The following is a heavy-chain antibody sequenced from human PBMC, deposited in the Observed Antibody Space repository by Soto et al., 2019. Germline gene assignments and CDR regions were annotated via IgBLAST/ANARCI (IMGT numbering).Heavy chain of an antibody. Sequence: QVQLQESGPGLVKPSQTLSLTCTVSCGSISSGGYYWSWIRQHPGKGLEWIGYIYYSGSTYYNPSLKSEVTISVDTSKNQISLELSSVTAADTAVYYCERVGIAAFDYYYYYGMDVWGQGTTVTVSS. CDR2: IYYSGST. CDR3: ERVGIAAFDYYYYYGMDV. D-gene: IGHD6-13*01. CDR1: CGSISSGGYY. J-gene: IGHJ6*02. V-gene: IGHV4-31*01.